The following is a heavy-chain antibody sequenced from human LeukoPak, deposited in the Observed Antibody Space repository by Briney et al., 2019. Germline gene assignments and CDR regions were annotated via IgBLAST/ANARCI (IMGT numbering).Heavy chain of an antibody. CDR3: ARLMWLAQ. Sequence: SETLSLTCTVSGDSLGSGMYYWGWIRQAPGKGLTWIGSIYHSGSIFYNASFESRVAMSVDPSNNQFSLRLTSVTAADTAVYYSARLMWLAQWGQGTLVTVSS. D-gene: IGHD6-19*01. CDR1: GDSLGSGMYY. V-gene: IGHV4-39*01. CDR2: IYHSGSI. J-gene: IGHJ4*02.